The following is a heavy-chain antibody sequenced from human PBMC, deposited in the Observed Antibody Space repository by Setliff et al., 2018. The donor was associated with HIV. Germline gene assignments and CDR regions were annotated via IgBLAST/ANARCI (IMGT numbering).Heavy chain of an antibody. D-gene: IGHD3-22*01. CDR2: VYYSGTT. J-gene: IGHJ4*02. CDR3: ARKYLVNVFDY. Sequence: SETLSLTCSVSGGPLSSYYWSWIRQPPGKGLEWTGYVYYSGTTNYNPSLKSRVSMSVDTSKNQFSLRLSSVTAADTAVYYCARKYLVNVFDYWGQGMLVTVSS. V-gene: IGHV4-59*01. CDR1: GGPLSSYY.